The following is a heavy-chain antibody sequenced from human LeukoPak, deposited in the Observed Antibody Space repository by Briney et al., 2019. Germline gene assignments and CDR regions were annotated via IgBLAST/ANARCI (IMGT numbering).Heavy chain of an antibody. CDR3: AKDPNPNPRGIFEY. V-gene: IGHV3-23*01. D-gene: IGHD6-13*01. CDR2: LSTSGDNT. CDR1: GFTFNNYA. Sequence: GGSLRLSCAASGFTFNNYAMNWVRQAPGKGLEWVSGLSTSGDNTYYTNSVKGRFTISRDNSKNTLYLQMNSLRAEDTAVYYSAKDPNPNPRGIFEYWGQGTLVTVSS. J-gene: IGHJ4*02.